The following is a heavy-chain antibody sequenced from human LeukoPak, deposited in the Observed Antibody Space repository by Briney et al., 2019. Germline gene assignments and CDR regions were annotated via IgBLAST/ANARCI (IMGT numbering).Heavy chain of an antibody. J-gene: IGHJ4*02. D-gene: IGHD6-6*01. V-gene: IGHV3-23*01. CDR2: ISGSGDNT. CDR3: AKGRYSSSSAFIDY. Sequence: GGSLRLSCAASGFTFSNYAMSWVRQAPGKGLEWVSAISGSGDNTYYADSVKGRFTISRDNSQNALYLRMNSLRAEDTAIYYCAKGRYSSSSAFIDYWGQGALVTVSS. CDR1: GFTFSNYA.